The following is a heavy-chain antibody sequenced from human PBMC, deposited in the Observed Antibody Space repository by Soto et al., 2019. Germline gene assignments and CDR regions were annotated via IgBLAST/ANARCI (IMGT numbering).Heavy chain of an antibody. CDR2: IHSSGSI. Sequence: PSETLSLTCTVSGGSISSDDYYWSWIRQAPGRGLEWIGYIHSSGSIYYNPSLKSRATMSIGTARNQFSLKVSSVTVADTAVYYCARDLDGLHDDNSGPYPRPGWGQGTLVTVSS. V-gene: IGHV4-30-4*01. D-gene: IGHD3-22*01. J-gene: IGHJ1*01. CDR1: GGSISSDDYY. CDR3: ARDLDGLHDDNSGPYPRPG.